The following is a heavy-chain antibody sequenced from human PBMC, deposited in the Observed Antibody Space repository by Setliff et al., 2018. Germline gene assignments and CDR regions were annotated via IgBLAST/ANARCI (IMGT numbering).Heavy chain of an antibody. J-gene: IGHJ5*01. CDR1: GASISSGSHY. D-gene: IGHD2-15*01. Sequence: LSLTCNVSGASISSGSHYWSWIRQSAGEKPTWIGHVYSTGSTNYNPSFESRVSISVDKSNNQFSLKMTSVTAADTAMYYCVRDRYGRNSDGSGVYNWFDSWGQGIQVTVSS. V-gene: IGHV4-61*09. CDR3: VRDRYGRNSDGSGVYNWFDS. CDR2: VYSTGST.